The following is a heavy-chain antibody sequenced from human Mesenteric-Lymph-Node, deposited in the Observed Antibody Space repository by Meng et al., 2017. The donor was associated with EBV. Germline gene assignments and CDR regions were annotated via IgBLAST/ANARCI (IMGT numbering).Heavy chain of an antibody. CDR2: VHYSGGT. Sequence: LQLRKSGPGLVKPSGTLSLTLTSAGGSISNINFVWAWVRQAPGKGPESLGTVHYSGGTHYNPSLKSRVTISVDTSKNTFSLKLSSVTAADTAVYYCAKVVPFNTASDGRGYNWIDPWGQGTLVTVSS. CDR1: GGSISNINFV. J-gene: IGHJ5*02. V-gene: IGHV4-39*07. CDR3: AKVVPFNTASDGRGYNWIDP. D-gene: IGHD1-26*01.